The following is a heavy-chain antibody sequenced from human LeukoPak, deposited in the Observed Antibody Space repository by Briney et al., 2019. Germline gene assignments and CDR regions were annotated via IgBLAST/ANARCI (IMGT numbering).Heavy chain of an antibody. CDR1: GFTFSSHA. CDR2: LSESGETT. J-gene: IGHJ4*02. D-gene: IGHD6-19*01. CDR3: ARQWLVGN. V-gene: IGHV3-23*01. Sequence: GGSLRLSCAASGFTFSSHAMNWVRQAPGKGLEWVSSLSESGETTDYADSVKGRFTFSRDNSKNTLYLQMNSLRADDTAVYYCARQWLVGNWGQGTLVTVYS.